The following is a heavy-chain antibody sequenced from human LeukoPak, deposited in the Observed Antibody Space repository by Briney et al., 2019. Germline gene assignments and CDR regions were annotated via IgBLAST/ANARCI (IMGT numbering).Heavy chain of an antibody. J-gene: IGHJ4*02. V-gene: IGHV3-49*03. CDR1: GFTFVDYV. CDR2: IKRKTFGRTT. Sequence: GGSLRLSCAASGFTFVDYVMSWFRQAPGKGLERVGFIKRKTFGRTTEYAASVRGRFTISRDDSKNFAYLQVNSLKAEDTAVYYCARSSGYSRASFDYWGQGTLVTVSS. CDR3: ARSSGYSRASFDY. D-gene: IGHD3-22*01.